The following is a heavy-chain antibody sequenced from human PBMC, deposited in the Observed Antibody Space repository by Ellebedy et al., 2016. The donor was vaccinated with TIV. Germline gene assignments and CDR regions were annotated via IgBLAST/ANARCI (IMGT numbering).Heavy chain of an antibody. CDR1: GGSISISY. CDR3: ARGALAAPTTY. CDR2: IYYSGSP. J-gene: IGHJ4*02. D-gene: IGHD1-26*01. V-gene: IGHV4-59*12. Sequence: MPSETLSLTCTVSGGSISISYWSWIRQPPGKGLEWVGYIYYSGSPNYNPSLKSRVTISVDTSKNQFSLKLSSMIAADTAVYFCARGALAAPTTYWGQGTLVAVSS.